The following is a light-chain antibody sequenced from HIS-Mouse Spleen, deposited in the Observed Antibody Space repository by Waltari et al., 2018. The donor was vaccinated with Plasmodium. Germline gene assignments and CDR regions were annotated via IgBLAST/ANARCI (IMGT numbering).Light chain of an antibody. Sequence: DIQMTQSPSSLSASVGDRVTITCQASQDISNYLNLYQQKPGKAPKLLIYDACNLETGVPSRFSGSGSGTDFTFTISSLQPEDIATYYCQQYDNLFTFGPGTKVDIK. CDR1: QDISNY. CDR3: QQYDNLFT. J-gene: IGKJ3*01. V-gene: IGKV1-33*01. CDR2: DAC.